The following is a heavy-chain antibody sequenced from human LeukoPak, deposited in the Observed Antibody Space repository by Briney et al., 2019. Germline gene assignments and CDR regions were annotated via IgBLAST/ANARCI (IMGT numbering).Heavy chain of an antibody. J-gene: IGHJ2*01. CDR3: ARDRCSSRSCYLTITQKGYFDL. D-gene: IGHD2-2*01. CDR1: GGSINNYY. V-gene: IGHV4-59*01. CDR2: IYYSGST. Sequence: PSETLSLTCTVSGGSINNYYWSWIRQPPGKGLDWIGYIYYSGSTNYNPSLTSRFTISLDTSKNQFSLNLSSVTAADTAVYYCARDRCSSRSCYLTITQKGYFDLWGSGTVVTVSS.